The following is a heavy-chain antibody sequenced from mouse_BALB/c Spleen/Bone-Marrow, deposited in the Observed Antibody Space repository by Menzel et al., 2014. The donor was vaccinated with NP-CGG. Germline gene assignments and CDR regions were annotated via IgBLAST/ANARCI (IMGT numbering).Heavy chain of an antibody. CDR3: ARARYDYDGDMDY. Sequence: VKVVESGPQLVRPGASVKISCKASGYSFTSYWMHWVKQRPGQGLEWTGMIDPSDSETRLNQKFKDKATLTVDKSSSTAYMQLSSPTSEDSAVYYCARARYDYDGDMDYWGQGTSVTVSS. D-gene: IGHD2-4*01. CDR2: IDPSDSET. J-gene: IGHJ4*01. CDR1: GYSFTSYW. V-gene: IGHV1S126*01.